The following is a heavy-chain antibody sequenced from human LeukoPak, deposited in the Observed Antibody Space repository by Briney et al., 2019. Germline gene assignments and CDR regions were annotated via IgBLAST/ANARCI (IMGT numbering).Heavy chain of an antibody. Sequence: ASVKVSCKASGYTFTNYYIHWVRRAPEQGPEWMGLINPSGGSTSYAQKFEGRVTMTRDSSTSTVYMELSSLRSDDTAVYYCVLAQHGWPYRWFDPWGQGTLVTVSS. J-gene: IGHJ5*02. CDR2: INPSGGST. V-gene: IGHV1-46*01. CDR3: VLAQHGWPYRWFDP. D-gene: IGHD2-15*01. CDR1: GYTFTNYY.